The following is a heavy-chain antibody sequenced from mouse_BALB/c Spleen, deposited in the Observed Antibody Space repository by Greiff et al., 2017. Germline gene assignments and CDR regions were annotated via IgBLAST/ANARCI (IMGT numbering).Heavy chain of an antibody. CDR2: IDPSDSYT. Sequence: VQLQQPGAELVKPGASVKLSCKASGYTFTSYWMHWVKQRPGQGLEWIGEIDPSDSYTNYNQKFKGKATLTVDKSSSTAYMQLSSLTSEDSAVYYCARWDYDSFAYWGQGTLVTVSA. D-gene: IGHD2-4*01. CDR3: ARWDYDSFAY. CDR1: GYTFTSYW. J-gene: IGHJ3*01. V-gene: IGHV1-69*02.